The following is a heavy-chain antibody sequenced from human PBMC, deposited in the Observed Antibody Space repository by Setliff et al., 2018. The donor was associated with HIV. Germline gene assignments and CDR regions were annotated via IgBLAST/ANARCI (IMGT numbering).Heavy chain of an antibody. Sequence: SETLSLTCSVSGGSISSSSYYWGWIRQPPGKGLEWIGSIYYGGGTFYNPSLKSRVTISLDTSKNQFSLQLSSVTAADTAVYYCARDSSGRTRRNWFDPWGQGTLVTVSS. V-gene: IGHV4-39*07. CDR1: GGSISSSSYY. CDR2: IYYGGGT. CDR3: ARDSSGRTRRNWFDP. J-gene: IGHJ5*02. D-gene: IGHD6-19*01.